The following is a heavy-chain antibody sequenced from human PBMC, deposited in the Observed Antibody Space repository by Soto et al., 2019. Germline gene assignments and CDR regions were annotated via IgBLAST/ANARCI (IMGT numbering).Heavy chain of an antibody. CDR1: GYTFTGYY. D-gene: IGHD6-19*01. J-gene: IGHJ6*02. Sequence: ASVNVSCKASGYTFTGYYIHWVRQAPGQGLEWMGWINPNSGGTNYAQKFQGWVTMTRDTSISTAYMELSRLRSDDTAVYYCARDSRIAVAGYYYYGMDVWGQGTTVTVSS. CDR2: INPNSGGT. V-gene: IGHV1-2*04. CDR3: ARDSRIAVAGYYYYGMDV.